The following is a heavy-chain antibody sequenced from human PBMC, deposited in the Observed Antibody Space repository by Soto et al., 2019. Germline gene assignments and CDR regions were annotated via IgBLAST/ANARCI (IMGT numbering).Heavy chain of an antibody. CDR1: GGSFSGYY. Sequence: SETLSLTCAVYGGSFSGYYWIWIRQPPGKGLEWIGEINHSGSTNYNPSLKSRVTISVDTSKNQFSLKLSSVTAADTAVYYCARGLRYYDFWSGSVGYMDVWGKGTTVTVSS. D-gene: IGHD3-3*01. CDR3: ARGLRYYDFWSGSVGYMDV. J-gene: IGHJ6*03. V-gene: IGHV4-34*01. CDR2: INHSGST.